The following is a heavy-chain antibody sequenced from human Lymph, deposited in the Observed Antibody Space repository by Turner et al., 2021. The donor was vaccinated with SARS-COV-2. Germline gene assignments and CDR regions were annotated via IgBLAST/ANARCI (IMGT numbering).Heavy chain of an antibody. J-gene: IGHJ6*02. CDR3: ARIVAPGRGGGVYYYYYGMDV. CDR2: IIPKVGKA. V-gene: IGHV1-69*10. D-gene: IGHD6-13*01. Sequence: QVQLVQSGAEVKKPGSSVKVSCKASGGTFSSSAISWVRQAPGQGLEWRGGIIPKVGKANDEEKFQGRGTITADKTKSTAYMELRSLGSEDTAVDYCARIVAPGRGGGVYYYYYGMDVWGQGTTVTVSS. CDR1: GGTFSSSA.